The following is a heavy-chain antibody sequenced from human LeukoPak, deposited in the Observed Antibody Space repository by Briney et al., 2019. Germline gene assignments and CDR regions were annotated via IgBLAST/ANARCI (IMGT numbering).Heavy chain of an antibody. J-gene: IGHJ6*02. D-gene: IGHD2-8*02. Sequence: PSETLSLTCTVSGGPISSYYWSWIRQPPGKGLEWIGYIYYSGSTNYNPSLKSRVTISVDTSKNQFSLKLSSVTAADTAVYYCARGRYYSGLGYGMDVWGQGTTVTVSS. CDR3: ARGRYYSGLGYGMDV. V-gene: IGHV4-59*01. CDR2: IYYSGST. CDR1: GGPISSYY.